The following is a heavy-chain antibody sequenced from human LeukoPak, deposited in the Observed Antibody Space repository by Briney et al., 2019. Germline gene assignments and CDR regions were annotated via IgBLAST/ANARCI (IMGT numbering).Heavy chain of an antibody. D-gene: IGHD3/OR15-3a*01. J-gene: IGHJ4*02. CDR1: GFTFSSYS. V-gene: IGHV3-21*01. Sequence: GGSLRLSCAASGFTFSSYSMNWVRQAPGKGLEWVSSISSSSSYIYYADSVKGRFTISRDNAKNSLYLQMNSLRAEDTAVYYRARDDFPLGNYFDYWGQGTLVTVSS. CDR3: ARDDFPLGNYFDY. CDR2: ISSSSSYI.